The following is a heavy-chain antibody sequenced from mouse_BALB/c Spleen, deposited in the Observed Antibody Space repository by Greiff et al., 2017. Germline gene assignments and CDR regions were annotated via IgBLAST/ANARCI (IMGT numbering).Heavy chain of an antibody. CDR3: ARRELFYYAMDY. CDR1: GYSITSDYA. Sequence: DVKLVESGPGLVKPSQSLSLTCTVTGYSITSDYAWNWIRQFPGNKLEWMGYISYSGSTSYNPSLKSRISITRDTSKNQFFLQLNSVTTEDTATYYCARRELFYYAMDYWGQGTSVTVSS. V-gene: IGHV3-2*02. J-gene: IGHJ4*01. CDR2: ISYSGST.